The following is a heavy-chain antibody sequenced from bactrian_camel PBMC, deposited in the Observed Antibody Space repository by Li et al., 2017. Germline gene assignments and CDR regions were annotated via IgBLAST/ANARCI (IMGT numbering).Heavy chain of an antibody. CDR1: ERISNTCG. CDR3: AAAYESDYDSDLCDWGY. D-gene: IGHD4*01. Sequence: HVQLVESGGGSVQAGGSLKLSCEASERISNTCGMAWYRQAPGKERELVSSVSDDGTTTYADSVKGRFTSSRDNDKKSLYLQMNNLKTEDTGVYYCAAAYESDYDSDLCDWGYWGQGTQVTVS. V-gene: IGHV3S53*01. CDR2: VSDDGTT. J-gene: IGHJ6*01.